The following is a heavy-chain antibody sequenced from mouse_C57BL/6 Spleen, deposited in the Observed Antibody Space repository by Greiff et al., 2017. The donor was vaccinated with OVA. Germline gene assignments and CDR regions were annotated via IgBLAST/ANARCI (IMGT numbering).Heavy chain of an antibody. Sequence: EVMLVESGPGLVKPSQTVFLSCTVTGISITTGNYRWSWIRQFPGNKLEWIGYIYYSGTITYNPSLTSRTTITRDTPKNQFFLEMNSLTAEDTATYYCARGSYGTFYFDDWGQGTTLTVSS. V-gene: IGHV3-5*01. J-gene: IGHJ2*01. CDR2: IYYSGTI. CDR1: GISITTGNYR. CDR3: ARGSYGTFYFDD. D-gene: IGHD1-1*01.